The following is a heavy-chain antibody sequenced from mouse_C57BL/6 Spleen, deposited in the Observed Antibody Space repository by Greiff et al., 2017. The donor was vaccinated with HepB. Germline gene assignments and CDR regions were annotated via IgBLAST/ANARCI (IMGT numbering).Heavy chain of an antibody. CDR3: ARNAMDY. J-gene: IGHJ4*01. CDR1: GYAFSSSW. Sequence: VQLQESGPELVKPGASVKISCKASGYAFSSSWMNWVKQRPGKGLEWIGRIDPNSGGTKYNEKFKSKATLTVDKPSSTAYMQLSSLTSEDSAVYYCARNAMDYWGQGTSVTVSS. CDR2: IDPNSGGT. V-gene: IGHV1-72*01.